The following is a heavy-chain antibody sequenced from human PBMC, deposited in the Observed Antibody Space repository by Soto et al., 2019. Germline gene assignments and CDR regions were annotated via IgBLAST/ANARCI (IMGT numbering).Heavy chain of an antibody. Sequence: QVQLVQSGAEVKKPGASVKVSCKASGYTFTSYGISWVRQAPGQGLEWMGWISAYNGNTNYAQKLQGRVTMTTDTSTNTAYMELRSLRSDDTAVYYCARARITMIVVGMAADYWGQGTLVTVSS. CDR2: ISAYNGNT. CDR3: ARARITMIVVGMAADY. D-gene: IGHD3-22*01. J-gene: IGHJ4*02. CDR1: GYTFTSYG. V-gene: IGHV1-18*01.